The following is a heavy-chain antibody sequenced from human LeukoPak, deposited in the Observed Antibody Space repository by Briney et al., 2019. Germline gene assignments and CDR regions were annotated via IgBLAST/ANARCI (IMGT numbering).Heavy chain of an antibody. J-gene: IGHJ4*02. Sequence: GGSLRLSCAASGFTFSSYGMHWVRQAPGKGLEWVAFIRYDGSNKYYADSVKGRFTISRDNSKNTLYLQMNSLRAEDTAVYYCATERSNSLNYWGQGTLATVSS. CDR3: ATERSNSLNY. CDR2: IRYDGSNK. D-gene: IGHD6-6*01. CDR1: GFTFSSYG. V-gene: IGHV3-30*02.